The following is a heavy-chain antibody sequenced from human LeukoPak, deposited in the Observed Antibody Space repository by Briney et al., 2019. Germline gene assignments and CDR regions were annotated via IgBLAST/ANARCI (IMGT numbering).Heavy chain of an antibody. J-gene: IGHJ4*02. D-gene: IGHD3-22*01. Sequence: RSSETLSLTCSVSGRSINTYYWTWIRQPPGKGLEWLGYIYYSGSTNYNPSLKSRVTILVDTSKNQFSLKLSSVTAADTAVYYCSRDRYYYDSSGYSHRLDYWGQGTLVTVSS. CDR2: IYYSGST. CDR3: SRDRYYYDSSGYSHRLDY. V-gene: IGHV4-59*12. CDR1: GRSINTYY.